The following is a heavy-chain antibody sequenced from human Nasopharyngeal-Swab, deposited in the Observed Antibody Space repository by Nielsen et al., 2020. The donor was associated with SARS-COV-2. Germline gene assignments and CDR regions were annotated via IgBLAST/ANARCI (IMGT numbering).Heavy chain of an antibody. V-gene: IGHV4-34*01. D-gene: IGHD5-12*01. J-gene: IGHJ6*02. Sequence: WIRQPPGKRLEWIGEINHSGSTNYNPSLKSRVIISVDTSKNQFSLKLSSVTAADTAVYYCARGAPRGGYDFSLYYYYYYGVDVWGQGTTVTVSS. CDR3: ARGAPRGGYDFSLYYYYYYGVDV. CDR2: INHSGST.